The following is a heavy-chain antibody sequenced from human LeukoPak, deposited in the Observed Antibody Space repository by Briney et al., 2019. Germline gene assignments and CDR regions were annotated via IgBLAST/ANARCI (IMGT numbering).Heavy chain of an antibody. CDR1: GYSFTNYW. Sequence: GESLQISCQGSGYSFTNYWIGWVRQTPGKGLEWMGIINPDDSEIKYSPSLQGQVTISADKSISTAYLQWSSLKASDTAMYYCARPVGRNAMDVWGQGTTVTVSS. D-gene: IGHD1-26*01. J-gene: IGHJ6*02. CDR3: ARPVGRNAMDV. V-gene: IGHV5-51*01. CDR2: INPDDSEI.